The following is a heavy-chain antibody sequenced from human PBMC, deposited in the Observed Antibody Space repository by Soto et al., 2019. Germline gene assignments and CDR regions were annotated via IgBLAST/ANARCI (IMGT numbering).Heavy chain of an antibody. CDR3: TSGYSYFDY. Sequence: GGSLRLSCAASGFTFSNAWMSWVHQAPGKGLEWVGRIKSKTDGGTTNYAAPVKGRFTISRDDLKNTLYLQMNSLKTEDTAVDYCTSGYSYFDYWGQGTLVTVSS. CDR1: GFTFSNAW. J-gene: IGHJ4*02. CDR2: IKSKTDGGTT. V-gene: IGHV3-15*01. D-gene: IGHD5-18*01.